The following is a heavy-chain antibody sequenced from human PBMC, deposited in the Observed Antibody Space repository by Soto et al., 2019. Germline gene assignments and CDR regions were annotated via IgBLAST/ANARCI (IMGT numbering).Heavy chain of an antibody. J-gene: IGHJ6*02. Sequence: GGSLRLSCAASGFTFSSYAMSWVRQAPGKGLEWVSAISGSGGSTYYADSVKGRFTISRDNSKNTLYLQMNSLRAEDTAVYYCANLEGGGCSGGSCLPVYYYGMDVWGQGTTVTVSS. CDR3: ANLEGGGCSGGSCLPVYYYGMDV. D-gene: IGHD2-15*01. CDR2: ISGSGGST. CDR1: GFTFSSYA. V-gene: IGHV3-23*01.